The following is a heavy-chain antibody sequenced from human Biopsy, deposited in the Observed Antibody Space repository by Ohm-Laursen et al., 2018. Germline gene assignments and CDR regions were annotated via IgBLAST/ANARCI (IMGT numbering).Heavy chain of an antibody. CDR3: ARATNSTGWPYYYFYGMDV. Sequence: GTLSLTCTVSGGSISSDYWSWIRQTPGKGLEWIGYIYYSVMTNYNPSLQSRVSISVDTSRNQVSLRLNSVTAADTAVYYCARATNSTGWPYYYFYGMDVWGQGTTVTVSS. V-gene: IGHV4-59*01. CDR2: IYYSVMT. CDR1: GGSISSDY. J-gene: IGHJ6*02. D-gene: IGHD2/OR15-2a*01.